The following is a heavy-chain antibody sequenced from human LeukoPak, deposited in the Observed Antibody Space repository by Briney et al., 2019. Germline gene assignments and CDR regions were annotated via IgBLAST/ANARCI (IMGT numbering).Heavy chain of an antibody. Sequence: PSETLSLTCTVSGGSISSSSYYWAWIRQPPGKGLEWIGNIYYSGSTYYNPSLKSRVTISVDTSKNQFSLKLSSVTDADTAVYYCARVIGGAPVYDYWGQGTLVTVSS. CDR2: IYYSGST. CDR1: GGSISSSSYY. J-gene: IGHJ4*02. CDR3: ARVIGGAPVYDY. V-gene: IGHV4-39*01. D-gene: IGHD1-26*01.